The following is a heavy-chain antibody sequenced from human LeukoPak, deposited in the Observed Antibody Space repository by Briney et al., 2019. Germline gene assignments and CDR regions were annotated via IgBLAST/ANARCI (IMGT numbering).Heavy chain of an antibody. CDR3: ATQLDYGDYVVDY. V-gene: IGHV4-34*01. CDR1: TGSSSGYY. D-gene: IGHD4-17*01. Sequence: SETLSLTCTVYTGSSSGYYWSWIRQPPGKGLEWIGEINHSGSTNYNPSLKSRVTISVDTSKNQFSLKLSSVTAADTAVYYCATQLDYGDYVVDYWGQGTLVTVSS. J-gene: IGHJ4*02. CDR2: INHSGST.